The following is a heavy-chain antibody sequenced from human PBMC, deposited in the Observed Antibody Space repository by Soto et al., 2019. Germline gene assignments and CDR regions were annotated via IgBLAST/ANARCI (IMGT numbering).Heavy chain of an antibody. Sequence: QVQLVQSGAEVKKPGSSVKVSCKASGGTFSSYAISWVRQAPGQGLEWMGGIIPIFGTANYAQKFQGRGTITAHESTSTAYRELSSLRSVDTAVYYCARVTARYGYYGMDGWGKGTTVTVSA. J-gene: IGHJ6*04. V-gene: IGHV1-69*12. CDR2: IIPIFGTA. CDR3: ARVTARYGYYGMDG. CDR1: GGTFSSYA. D-gene: IGHD5-18*01.